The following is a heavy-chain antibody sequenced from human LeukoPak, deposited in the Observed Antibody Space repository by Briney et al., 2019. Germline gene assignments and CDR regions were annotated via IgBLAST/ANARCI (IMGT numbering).Heavy chain of an antibody. CDR1: GFTFSSYA. CDR3: AKDADYYYGSGNSMDV. CDR2: ISSNGGST. V-gene: IGHV3-64*01. D-gene: IGHD3-10*01. Sequence: GGSLRLSCAASGFTFSSYAMHWVRQAPGKGLEYVSAISSNGGSTYYANSVKGRFTISRDNSKNTLYLQMGSLRAEDTAIYYCAKDADYYYGSGNSMDVWGKGTTVTVSS. J-gene: IGHJ6*03.